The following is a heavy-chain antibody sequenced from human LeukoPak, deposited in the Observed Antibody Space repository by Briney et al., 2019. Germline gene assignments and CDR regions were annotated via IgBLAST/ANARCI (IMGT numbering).Heavy chain of an antibody. V-gene: IGHV4-4*02. CDR3: AREGGPYRPLDY. J-gene: IGHJ4*02. Sequence: SGTLSLTCGVSGGSITSTNYWTWVRQPPGKGLEWIGEVNLQGSTNYNPSLMGRVAISVDMSENHISLQLTSVTAADTAVYYCAREGGPYRPLDYSGQGTLVTVSS. CDR2: VNLQGST. CDR1: GGSITSTNY.